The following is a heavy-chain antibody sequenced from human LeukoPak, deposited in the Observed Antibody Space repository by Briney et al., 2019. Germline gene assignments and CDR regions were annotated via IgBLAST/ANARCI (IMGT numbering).Heavy chain of an antibody. CDR1: GFTFSDFW. Sequence: TGGSLRLSCAASGFTFSDFWMNWVRQAPGQGLEWVASIKQDGSEKYYVDSVKGRFSISRDNAKNSLHLQMNSLRAEDTAVYYCARDHTVDGLVFDYWGQGILVTVSS. D-gene: IGHD6-19*01. J-gene: IGHJ4*02. CDR2: IKQDGSEK. CDR3: ARDHTVDGLVFDY. V-gene: IGHV3-7*01.